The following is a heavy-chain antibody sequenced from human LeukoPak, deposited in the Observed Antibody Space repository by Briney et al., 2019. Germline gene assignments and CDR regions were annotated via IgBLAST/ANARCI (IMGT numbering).Heavy chain of an antibody. D-gene: IGHD3/OR15-3a*01. CDR1: GYTFTGKF. Sequence: ASVKVSCKASGYTFTGKFIHWVRQASGQGLEWTGWIDPNSGGTDYAQKSRGRVTMTRDTSTSTAYMDLSSLISDDTAVYYCARDREGLAYFDYWCQGTLVTVSS. J-gene: IGHJ4*02. V-gene: IGHV1-2*02. CDR2: IDPNSGGT. CDR3: ARDREGLAYFDY.